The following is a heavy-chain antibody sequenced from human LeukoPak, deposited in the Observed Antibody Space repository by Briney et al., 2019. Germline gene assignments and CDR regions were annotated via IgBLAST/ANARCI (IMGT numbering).Heavy chain of an antibody. J-gene: IGHJ6*03. CDR1: GGSISSYY. V-gene: IGHV4-4*07. D-gene: IGHD4-17*01. Sequence: SETLSLTCTVSGGSISSYYWSWIRQPAGKRLEWIGRVYTSGSTSYNPSLKGRVTMSVDTSRNQFSLNLSSVTAVDTAVYYCARVKTTVTSLSSYYYMDVWGKGTTVTVSS. CDR2: VYTSGST. CDR3: ARVKTTVTSLSSYYYMDV.